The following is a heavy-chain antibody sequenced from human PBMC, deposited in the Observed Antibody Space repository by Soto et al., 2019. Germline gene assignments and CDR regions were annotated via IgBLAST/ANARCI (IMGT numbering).Heavy chain of an antibody. CDR1: GFTFRNYD. J-gene: IGHJ6*01. Sequence: EVQLVESGGGLVQPGGSLRLSCEASGFTFRNYDMHWVRQGTGKGLEWVSGISAAGDPDYADSVEVRFTISRENAQNSFFPQMTSLTVGDTAVYYCARTDRDFYGLDGWGQGTTVIVPS. CDR3: ARTDRDFYGLDG. V-gene: IGHV3-13*05. CDR2: ISAAGDP.